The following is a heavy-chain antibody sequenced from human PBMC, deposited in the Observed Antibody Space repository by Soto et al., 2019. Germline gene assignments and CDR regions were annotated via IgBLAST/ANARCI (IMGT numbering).Heavy chain of an antibody. CDR3: AKVLADYDILTGYQKYPFDY. CDR2: ISGSGGST. CDR1: GFTFSSYA. V-gene: IGHV3-23*01. Sequence: GGSLRLSCAASGFTFSSYAMSWVRQAPGKGLEWVSAISGSGGSTYYADSVKGRFTISRDNSKNTLYLQMNSLRAEDTAVYYCAKVLADYDILTGYQKYPFDYWGQGT. D-gene: IGHD3-9*01. J-gene: IGHJ4*02.